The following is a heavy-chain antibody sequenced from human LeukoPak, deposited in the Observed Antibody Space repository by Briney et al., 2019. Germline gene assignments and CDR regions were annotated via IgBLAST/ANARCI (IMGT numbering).Heavy chain of an antibody. Sequence: SETLSLTCTVPGDSTSNFYWNWIRQPPGKGLEWIGSIYYSGSTYYNPSLKSRVTISVDTSKNQFSLKLSSVTAADTAVYYCASITMIVVVIDYWGQGTLVTVSS. CDR3: ASITMIVVVIDY. D-gene: IGHD3-22*01. CDR2: IYYSGST. J-gene: IGHJ4*02. V-gene: IGHV4-39*01. CDR1: GDSTSNFY.